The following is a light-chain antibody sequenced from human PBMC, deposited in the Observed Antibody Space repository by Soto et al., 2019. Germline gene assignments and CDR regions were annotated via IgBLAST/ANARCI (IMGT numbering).Light chain of an antibody. Sequence: QPVLTQPPSVSGAPGQRVTIYCTGSISNIGAGYDVHWYQQLPGTAPKLLIYGNSNRPSGVPDRFSGSKSGTSASLAITGLQAEDEADYYCQSYDSSLSGSYVFGTGTKLTVL. CDR2: GNS. V-gene: IGLV1-40*01. J-gene: IGLJ1*01. CDR1: ISNIGAGYD. CDR3: QSYDSSLSGSYV.